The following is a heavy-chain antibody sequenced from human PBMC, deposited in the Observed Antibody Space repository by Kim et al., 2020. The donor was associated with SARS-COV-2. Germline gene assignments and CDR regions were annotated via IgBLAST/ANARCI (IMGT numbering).Heavy chain of an antibody. Sequence: AESVKGRFTISRDNSKHTLYLELNSLRAEDTAAYYCAKDRYSTRSGDFDLWGRGTLVSVSS. CDR3: AKDRYSTRSGDFDL. D-gene: IGHD2-15*01. V-gene: IGHV3-23*01. J-gene: IGHJ2*01.